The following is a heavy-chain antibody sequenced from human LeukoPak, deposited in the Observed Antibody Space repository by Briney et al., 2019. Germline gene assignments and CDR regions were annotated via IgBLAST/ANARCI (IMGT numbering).Heavy chain of an antibody. J-gene: IGHJ6*03. D-gene: IGHD3-9*01. V-gene: IGHV3-23*01. CDR3: ARDFDRPTRKMGRESVYYYYYYMDV. Sequence: GGSLRLSCAASGFTFSSYAMSWVRQAPGKGLEWVSAISGSGGSTYYADSVKGRFTISRDNSKNTLYLQMNSLRAEDTAVYYCARDFDRPTRKMGRESVYYYYYYMDVWGKGTTVTVSS. CDR1: GFTFSSYA. CDR2: ISGSGGST.